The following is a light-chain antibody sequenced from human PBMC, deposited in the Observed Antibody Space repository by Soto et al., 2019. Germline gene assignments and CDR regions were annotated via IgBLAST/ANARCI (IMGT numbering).Light chain of an antibody. CDR3: CSYAGTRLV. V-gene: IGLV2-23*02. CDR1: SSDVGSYSL. J-gene: IGLJ2*01. Sequence: QSALTQPASVSGSPGQSITISCTGTSSDVGSYSLVSWYQQHPGKAPKLMIYEVSKRPSGVSDRFSGSKSGNTASLTISGLQAEDEADYYCCSYAGTRLVFGGGTKLTVL. CDR2: EVS.